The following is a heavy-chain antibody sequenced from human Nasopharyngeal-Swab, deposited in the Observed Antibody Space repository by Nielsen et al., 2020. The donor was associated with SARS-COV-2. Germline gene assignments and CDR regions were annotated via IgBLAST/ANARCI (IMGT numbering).Heavy chain of an antibody. Sequence: GESLKISCAASGFTFSSYSMNWVRQAPGKGLEWVSYISSSGSTIYYADSVKGRFTISRDNAKNSLYLQMNSLRDEDTAVYYCARHDQSAVAGVFEYWGQGTLVTVSS. D-gene: IGHD6-19*01. V-gene: IGHV3-48*02. CDR2: ISSSGSTI. CDR1: GFTFSSYS. CDR3: ARHDQSAVAGVFEY. J-gene: IGHJ4*02.